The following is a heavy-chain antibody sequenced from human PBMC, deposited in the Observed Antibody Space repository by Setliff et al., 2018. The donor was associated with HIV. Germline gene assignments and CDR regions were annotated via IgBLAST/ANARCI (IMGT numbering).Heavy chain of an antibody. CDR3: ASFFVTTVTNQDY. V-gene: IGHV4-34*01. D-gene: IGHD4-17*01. CDR2: LSPSGTT. J-gene: IGHJ4*02. Sequence: PSETLSLTCTVYGGSFSSYYTNWIRQPPGKGLEWIGELSPSGTTRSNPSLQSRVTISLDTSNNQFSLKLASVTAADTAMYYCASFFVTTVTNQDYWGQGTPVTVSS. CDR1: GGSFSSYY.